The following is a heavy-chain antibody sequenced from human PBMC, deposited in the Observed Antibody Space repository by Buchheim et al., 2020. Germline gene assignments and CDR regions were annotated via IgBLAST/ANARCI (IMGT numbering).Heavy chain of an antibody. J-gene: IGHJ4*02. Sequence: VHLVESGGGVVQPGGSLRLSCAASGFTFRGFWMHWVRQAPGKGLVWVSQINGDGTSTSYADSVKGRFTISRDNAKSTLYLQMNSLRAEDTAVYYCVTGTYYNFEDWGQGTL. CDR2: INGDGTST. CDR1: GFTFRGFW. D-gene: IGHD1-26*01. CDR3: VTGTYYNFED. V-gene: IGHV3-74*02.